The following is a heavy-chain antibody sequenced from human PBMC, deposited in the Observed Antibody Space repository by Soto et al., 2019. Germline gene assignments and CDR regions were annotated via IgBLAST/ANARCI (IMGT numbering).Heavy chain of an antibody. Sequence: GGSLRLSCAASGFTFSSYSMNWVRQAPGRGLEGVSSISSISSYIYYADSVKGRFTISRDNAKNSLYLQMNGRGAEDRAVYYWGRAYGITIFGVVRLAYGGMDVWGQGTTVTVSS. V-gene: IGHV3-21*01. CDR1: GFTFSSYS. D-gene: IGHD3-3*01. CDR2: ISSISSYI. J-gene: IGHJ6*02. CDR3: GRAYGITIFGVVRLAYGGMDV.